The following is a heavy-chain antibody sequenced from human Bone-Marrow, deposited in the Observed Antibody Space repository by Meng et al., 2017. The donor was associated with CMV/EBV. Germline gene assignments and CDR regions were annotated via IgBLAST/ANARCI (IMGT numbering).Heavy chain of an antibody. Sequence: SETLSLTCTVSGASIRGYYWSWFRQSPAKGLEWIGYIFYSGGPTYNPSLQSRVTISIDTPKNQFFLQLNSVTAEDTAIYYCARGEGYNLWWCQGTLVTVSS. CDR1: GASIRGYY. V-gene: IGHV4-59*01. D-gene: IGHD5-24*01. CDR2: IFYSGGP. J-gene: IGHJ4*02. CDR3: ARGEGYNLW.